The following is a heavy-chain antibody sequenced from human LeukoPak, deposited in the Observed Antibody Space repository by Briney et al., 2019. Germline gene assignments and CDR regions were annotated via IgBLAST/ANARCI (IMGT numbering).Heavy chain of an antibody. J-gene: IGHJ3*02. CDR2: IKQDGSEK. D-gene: IGHD3-10*01. CDR1: GFTFSSYW. V-gene: IGHV3-7*01. Sequence: GGSLRLSCAASGFTFSSYWMSWVRQAPGKGLEWVANIKQDGSEKYYVDSVKGRFTISRDSAKNSLYLQMNSLRAEDTAVYYCAREARTVLLWFGELAGDAFDIWGQGTMVTVSS. CDR3: AREARTVLLWFGELAGDAFDI.